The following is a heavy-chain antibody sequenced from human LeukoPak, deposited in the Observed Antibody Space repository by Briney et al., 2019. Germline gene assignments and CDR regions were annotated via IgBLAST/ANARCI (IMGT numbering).Heavy chain of an antibody. CDR3: ARDYPADH. V-gene: IGHV3-30-3*01. J-gene: IGHJ4*02. Sequence: GRSLRLSCAASGFTFSRFPMHWVRQAPGKGLEWVALISSDGSDKKYADSVKGRFTISRDNSKNTLYLQVHSLRVEDTAVYYCARDYPADHWGQGTLVTVSS. CDR2: ISSDGSDK. CDR1: GFTFSRFP.